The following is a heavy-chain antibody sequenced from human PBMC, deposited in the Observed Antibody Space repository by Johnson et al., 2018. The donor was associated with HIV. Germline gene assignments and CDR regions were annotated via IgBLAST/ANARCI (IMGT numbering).Heavy chain of an antibody. J-gene: IGHJ3*02. Sequence: VQLVESGGGVVQPGRSLRLSCAASGFTFDDYGMSWVRQAPGKGLEWVSGINWNGGSIGYADSVKGRFTISRDNAKKSLYLQMNSLRDEDTALYYCAIGRGEFPRHAFDIWGQGTMVTVSS. CDR3: AIGRGEFPRHAFDI. V-gene: IGHV3-20*04. CDR2: INWNGGSI. D-gene: IGHD3-10*01. CDR1: GFTFDDYG.